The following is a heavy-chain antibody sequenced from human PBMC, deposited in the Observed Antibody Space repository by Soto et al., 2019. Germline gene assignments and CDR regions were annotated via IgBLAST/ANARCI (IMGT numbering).Heavy chain of an antibody. CDR2: ISGSGTTT. D-gene: IGHD6-19*01. CDR1: GFIFSSYA. J-gene: IGHJ4*02. CDR3: AETHSGWYTPFDS. Sequence: GSLRLSCAASGFIFSSYALSWVRQAPGKGLEWVSAISGSGTTTYYADTVKGRFTFSRDNSKNMLYLQMNSLRAEDTAVYYCAETHSGWYTPFDSWGQGTLVTVSS. V-gene: IGHV3-23*01.